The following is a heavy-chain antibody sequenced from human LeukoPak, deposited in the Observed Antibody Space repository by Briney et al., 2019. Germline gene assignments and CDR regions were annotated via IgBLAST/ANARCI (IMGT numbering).Heavy chain of an antibody. CDR2: ISYIGST. CDR1: ADSFSSHY. V-gene: IGHV4-59*11. J-gene: IGHJ3*02. Sequence: SETLSLTCAVSADSFSSHYWTWIRQPPGEGLEWIGYISYIGSTNYNPSLKSRVTISIDTSKNQFSLKLSSVTAADTAVYYCARDLVTVTKGFDIWGQGTMVSVSS. D-gene: IGHD4-17*01. CDR3: ARDLVTVTKGFDI.